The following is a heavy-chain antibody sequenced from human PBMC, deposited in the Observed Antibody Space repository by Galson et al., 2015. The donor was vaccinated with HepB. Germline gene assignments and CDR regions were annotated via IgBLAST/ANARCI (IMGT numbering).Heavy chain of an antibody. Sequence: SLRLSCAASGFTFSSYAMHWVRQAPGKGLEWVSSISSSSSYIYYADSVKGRFTISRDNAKNSLYLQMNSLRAEDTAVYYCASRYCSSTSCLSGGGYWGQGTLVTVSS. CDR3: ASRYCSSTSCLSGGGY. CDR2: ISSSSSYI. V-gene: IGHV3-21*01. J-gene: IGHJ4*02. CDR1: GFTFSSYA. D-gene: IGHD2-2*01.